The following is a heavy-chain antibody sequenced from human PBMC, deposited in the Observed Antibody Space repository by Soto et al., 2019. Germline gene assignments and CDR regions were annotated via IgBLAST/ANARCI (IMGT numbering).Heavy chain of an antibody. Sequence: ASVKVSCKASGYTFTSYGISWVRQAPGQGLEWMGWISAYNGNTNYAQTLQGRVTMTTDTSTSTAYMELRSLRSGDTAVHYCAREFITMVRGVSAPLRYWGQGTLVTVSS. CDR1: GYTFTSYG. D-gene: IGHD3-10*01. J-gene: IGHJ4*02. V-gene: IGHV1-18*04. CDR3: AREFITMVRGVSAPLRY. CDR2: ISAYNGNT.